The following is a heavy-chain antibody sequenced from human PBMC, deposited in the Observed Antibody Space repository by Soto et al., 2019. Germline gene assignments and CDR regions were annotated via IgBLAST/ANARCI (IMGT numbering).Heavy chain of an antibody. D-gene: IGHD2-15*01. CDR1: GFTFSNAW. CDR2: IKSKTDGGTT. V-gene: IGHV3-15*01. Sequence: EVQLVESGGGLVKPGGSLRLSCAASGFTFSNAWMSWVRQAPGKGLXWVGRIKSKTDGGTTDYAAPVKGRFTISRDDSKNTLYLQMNSLKTEDTAVYYCTTVPPLIVVVVAASTWGQGTLVTVSS. J-gene: IGHJ5*02. CDR3: TTVPPLIVVVVAAST.